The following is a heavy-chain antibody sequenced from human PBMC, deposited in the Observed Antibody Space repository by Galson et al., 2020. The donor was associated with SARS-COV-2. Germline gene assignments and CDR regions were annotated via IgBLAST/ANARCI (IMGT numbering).Heavy chain of an antibody. CDR2: IYTSGST. J-gene: IGHJ6*02. D-gene: IGHD3-10*01. Sequence: SETLSLTCTVSGGSISSYYWSWIRQPAGKGLEWIGRIYTSGSTNYNPSLKSRVTMSVDTSKNQFSLKLSSVTAADTAVYYCARDKKGGWFGELKNYYYGMDVWGQGTTVTVSS. CDR1: GGSISSYY. CDR3: ARDKKGGWFGELKNYYYGMDV. V-gene: IGHV4-4*07.